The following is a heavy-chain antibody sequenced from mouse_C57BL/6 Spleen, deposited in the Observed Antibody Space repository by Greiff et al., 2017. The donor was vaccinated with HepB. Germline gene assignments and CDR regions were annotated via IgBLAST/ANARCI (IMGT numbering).Heavy chain of an antibody. V-gene: IGHV1-69*01. D-gene: IGHD1-2*01. Sequence: QVQLQQPGAELVMPGASVKLSCKASGYTFTSYWMHWVKQRPGQGLEWIGEIDPSDSYTNYNQKFKGKSTLTVDKSSSTAYMQLSSLTSEDSAVYYCARGAITTADFDYWGQGTTLTVSS. CDR2: IDPSDSYT. J-gene: IGHJ2*01. CDR3: ARGAITTADFDY. CDR1: GYTFTSYW.